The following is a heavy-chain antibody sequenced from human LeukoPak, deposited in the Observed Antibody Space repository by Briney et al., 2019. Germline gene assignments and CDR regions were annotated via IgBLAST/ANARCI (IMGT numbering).Heavy chain of an antibody. J-gene: IGHJ3*02. D-gene: IGHD1-26*01. CDR2: ISYDGSNK. CDR3: ARDFEWELRGAFDI. CDR1: GFTFSSYA. Sequence: GGSLRLSCAASGFTFSSYAMHWVRQAPGKGLEWVAVISYDGSNKYYADSVKGRFTISRDNSKNTLYLQMNSLRAEDTAVYYCARDFEWELRGAFDIWGQGTMVTVSS. V-gene: IGHV3-30-3*01.